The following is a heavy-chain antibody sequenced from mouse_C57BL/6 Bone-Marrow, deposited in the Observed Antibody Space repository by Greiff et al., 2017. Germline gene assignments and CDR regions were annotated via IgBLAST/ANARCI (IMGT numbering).Heavy chain of an antibody. D-gene: IGHD2-1*01. V-gene: IGHV14-4*01. J-gene: IGHJ2*01. CDR3: TTSIYYGNPYYVDY. Sequence: VQLQQSGAELVRPGASVKLSCTASGFNIKDDYMHWVKQRPEQGLEWIGWIDPENGDTEYASKFQGKATITADTSSNTAYLQLSSLTSEDTAVYYCTTSIYYGNPYYVDYWGRGTTLTVSS. CDR2: IDPENGDT. CDR1: GFNIKDDY.